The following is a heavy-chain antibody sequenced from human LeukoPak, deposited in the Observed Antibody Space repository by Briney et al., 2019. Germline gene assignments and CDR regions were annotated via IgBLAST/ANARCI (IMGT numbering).Heavy chain of an antibody. Sequence: PSETLSLTCTVSGGSTSSYYWSWIRQPPGKGLERIGYIYYSGSTNYNPSLKSRVTISVDTSKNQFSLKLSSVTAADTAVYYCARYSSGWPFDYWGQGTLVTVSS. CDR1: GGSTSSYY. V-gene: IGHV4-59*01. CDR2: IYYSGST. J-gene: IGHJ4*02. CDR3: ARYSSGWPFDY. D-gene: IGHD6-19*01.